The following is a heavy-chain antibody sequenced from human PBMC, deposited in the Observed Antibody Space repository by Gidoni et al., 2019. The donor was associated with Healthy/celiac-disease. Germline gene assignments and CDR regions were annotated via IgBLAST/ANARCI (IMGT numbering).Heavy chain of an antibody. V-gene: IGHV3-23*01. CDR3: PHPHTVTTVVSSDY. CDR1: GFTFSSYA. Sequence: EVQLLESGGGLVQPGGSLRLSCAASGFTFSSYAMSWVRQAPGKGLEWVSAISGSGGSTYYADSVKGRFTISRDNSKNTLYLQMNSLRAEDTAVYYCPHPHTVTTVVSSDYWGQGTLVTVSS. J-gene: IGHJ4*02. D-gene: IGHD4-17*01. CDR2: ISGSGGST.